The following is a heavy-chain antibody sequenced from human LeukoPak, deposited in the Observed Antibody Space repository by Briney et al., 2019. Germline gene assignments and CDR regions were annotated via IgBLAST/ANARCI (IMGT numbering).Heavy chain of an antibody. CDR3: AREGTYYDSSGYYVS. D-gene: IGHD3-22*01. CDR1: GFTFSSYS. J-gene: IGHJ5*02. CDR2: TSSSSSYI. Sequence: GGSLRLSCAASGFTFSSYSMNWVRQAPGKGLEWVSSTSSSSSYIYYADSVKGRFTISRDNSNRTPFLEMSSLRVEDTAVYYCAREGTYYDSSGYYVSWGQGTLVTVSA. V-gene: IGHV3-21*01.